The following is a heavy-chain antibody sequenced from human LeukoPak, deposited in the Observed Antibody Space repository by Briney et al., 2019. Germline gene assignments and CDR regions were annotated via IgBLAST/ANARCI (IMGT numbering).Heavy chain of an antibody. CDR1: GYSFTNYW. D-gene: IGHD6-6*01. J-gene: IGHJ4*02. V-gene: IGHV5-51*01. Sequence: RGESLKISCKGSGYSFTNYWIGWVRQMPGKGLEWMGIIYPGDSDTRYSPSFQGQVTISADKSISTAYLQWSSLKASDTAIYYCASLSLAARLYFDYWGQGTLVTVSS. CDR3: ASLSLAARLYFDY. CDR2: IYPGDSDT.